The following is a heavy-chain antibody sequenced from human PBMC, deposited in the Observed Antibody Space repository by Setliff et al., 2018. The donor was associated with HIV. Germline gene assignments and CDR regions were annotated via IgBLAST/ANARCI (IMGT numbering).Heavy chain of an antibody. Sequence: ASVKVSCKTSGYTFTGYYIHWVRQAPGQGLEWMGWINPNSGNTDYDQKFQGSLTMTRDASINTAYMELSKLRSDDTAVYYCATLGHDPHISAFDAFDVWGQGTMVTVSS. CDR1: GYTFTGYY. D-gene: IGHD6-19*01. V-gene: IGHV1-2*02. J-gene: IGHJ3*01. CDR2: INPNSGNT. CDR3: ATLGHDPHISAFDAFDV.